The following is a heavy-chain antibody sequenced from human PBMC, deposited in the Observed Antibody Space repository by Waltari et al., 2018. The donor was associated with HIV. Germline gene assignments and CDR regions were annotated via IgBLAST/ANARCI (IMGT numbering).Heavy chain of an antibody. D-gene: IGHD6-13*01. Sequence: QVQLVEFGGGGAQPGLSLSLSCVASGFSFRSLAMPWVRQAPGKGLEWVALIWYDGSQKYYADSVKGRFTISRDNSQNTLYLQVDSLRVEDTATYYCSRAGTAAGKSNYYYGTDVWGQGTTVTVSS. CDR3: SRAGTAAGKSNYYYGTDV. V-gene: IGHV3-33*01. CDR1: GFSFRSLA. CDR2: IWYDGSQK. J-gene: IGHJ6*02.